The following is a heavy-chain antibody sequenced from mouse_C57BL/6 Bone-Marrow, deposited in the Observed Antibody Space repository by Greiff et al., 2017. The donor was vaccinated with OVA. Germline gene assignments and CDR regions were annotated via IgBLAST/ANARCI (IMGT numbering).Heavy chain of an antibody. V-gene: IGHV1-81*01. J-gene: IGHJ3*01. CDR1: GYTFTSSG. CDR2: IYPRSGNT. Sequence: QVQLQQSGAELARPGASVKLSCKASGYTFTSSGISWVKQRTGQGLEWIGEIYPRSGNTYYNEKFKGKATLTADKSSSTAYMELRSLTSADSAVYFCARFAYWGQGTLVTVSA. CDR3: ARFAY.